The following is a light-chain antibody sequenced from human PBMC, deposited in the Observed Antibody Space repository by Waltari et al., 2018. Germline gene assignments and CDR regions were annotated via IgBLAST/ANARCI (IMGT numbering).Light chain of an antibody. J-gene: IGLJ3*02. CDR1: SGSIASNY. CDR3: QSYESSRNWV. CDR2: GDN. Sequence: NFMLTQPHSVSESPGKTVTISCTRSSGSIASNYVQWYQQRPGSSPTTVICGDNQSPPGAPNRFAGTTASSSTPASLTISGRKTEDGAADYCQSYESSRNWVFGGGTKLTVL. V-gene: IGLV6-57*01.